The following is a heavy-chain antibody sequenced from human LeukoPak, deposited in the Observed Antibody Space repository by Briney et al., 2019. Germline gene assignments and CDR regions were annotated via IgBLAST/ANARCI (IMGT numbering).Heavy chain of an antibody. V-gene: IGHV3-7*03. D-gene: IGHD3-16*01. Sequence: GGSLRLSCVTSEFTLSSYWMSWVRQAPGEGLEWVANINQYGSEKYYVDSVKGRFTISRDNAKNSLYLQMNSLRADDTAVYYCARGGGLDVWGQGATVTVSS. J-gene: IGHJ6*02. CDR1: EFTLSSYW. CDR3: ARGGGLDV. CDR2: INQYGSEK.